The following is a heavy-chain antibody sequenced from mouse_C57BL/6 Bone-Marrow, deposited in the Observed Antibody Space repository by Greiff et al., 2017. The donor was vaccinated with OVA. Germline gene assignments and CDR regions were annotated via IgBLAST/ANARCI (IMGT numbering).Heavy chain of an antibody. CDR2: IDPENGDT. Sequence: EVQLQQSGAELVRPGASVKLSCTASGFNIKDDYMHWVKQRPEQGLEWIGWIDPENGDTEYASKFQGKATITADTSSNTAYLQLSSLTSEDTAVYYCTAGSGEGYWGQGTTLTGSS. D-gene: IGHD1-1*02. CDR1: GFNIKDDY. V-gene: IGHV14-4*01. J-gene: IGHJ2*01. CDR3: TAGSGEGY.